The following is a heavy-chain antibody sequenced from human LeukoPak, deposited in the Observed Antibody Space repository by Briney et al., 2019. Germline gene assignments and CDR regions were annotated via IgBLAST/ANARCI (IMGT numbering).Heavy chain of an antibody. D-gene: IGHD6-19*01. V-gene: IGHV1-69*13. J-gene: IGHJ4*02. CDR3: ARDDGTRWLPNY. CDR1: GGTFSSYA. Sequence: EASVKVSYKASGGTFSSYAISWVRQAPGQGLEWMGGIIPTFGTANYAQKFQGRVTITADESTSTAYMELSSLRSEDTAVYYCARDDGTRWLPNYWGQGTLVTVSS. CDR2: IIPTFGTA.